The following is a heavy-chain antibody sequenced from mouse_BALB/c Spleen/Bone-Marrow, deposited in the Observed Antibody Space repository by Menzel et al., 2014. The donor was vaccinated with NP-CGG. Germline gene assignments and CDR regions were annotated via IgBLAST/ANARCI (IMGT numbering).Heavy chain of an antibody. CDR1: GYTFTSYW. V-gene: IGHV1-74*01. J-gene: IGHJ3*01. CDR3: ARSRGEGY. Sequence: VQVVESGAELARPGASVKLSCKASGYTFTSYWMNWVKQRPGQGLEWIGMIHPSGSETRLNQNFKDKATLTVDKSSSTAYMQLSSPTSEDSAVYYCARSRGEGYWGQGTLVTVSA. CDR2: IHPSGSET.